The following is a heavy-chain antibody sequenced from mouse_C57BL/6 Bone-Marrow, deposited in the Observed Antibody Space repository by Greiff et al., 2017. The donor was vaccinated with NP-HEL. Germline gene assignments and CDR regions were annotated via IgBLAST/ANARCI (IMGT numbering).Heavy chain of an antibody. CDR1: GYTFTDYY. CDR2: INPNNGGT. D-gene: IGHD2-4*01. J-gene: IGHJ2*01. Sequence: EVQLQQSGPELVKPGASVKISCKASGYTFTDYYMNWVKQSHGKSLEWIGDINPNNGGTSYNQKFKGKATLTVDKSSSTAYMELRSLTSEDSAVYYCARKGLRRALDYWGQGTTLTVSS. V-gene: IGHV1-26*01. CDR3: ARKGLRRALDY.